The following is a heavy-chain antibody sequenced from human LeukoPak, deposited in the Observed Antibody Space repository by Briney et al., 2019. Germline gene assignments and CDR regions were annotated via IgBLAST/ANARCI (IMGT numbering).Heavy chain of an antibody. Sequence: GGSLRLSCAASGFTFSTYWMHWVRQVPGKGLVWVSRISSDGSSTTYADSVKGRFTISRDNSKNTLYLQMNSLRAEDTAVYYCAKYDILTGYYGYYFDYWGQGTLVTVSS. CDR2: ISSDGSST. J-gene: IGHJ4*02. D-gene: IGHD3-9*01. CDR1: GFTFSTYW. V-gene: IGHV3-74*01. CDR3: AKYDILTGYYGYYFDY.